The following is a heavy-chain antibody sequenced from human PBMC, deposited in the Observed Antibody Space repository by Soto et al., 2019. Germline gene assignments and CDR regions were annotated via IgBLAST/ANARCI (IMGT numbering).Heavy chain of an antibody. CDR3: LTINSYGPPGSGYYYGMDV. V-gene: IGHV1-58*02. J-gene: IGHJ6*02. D-gene: IGHD5-18*01. CDR1: VFTFTSSA. Sequence: SVEVSCKASVFTFTSSAMQWVRQARGQRLEWIGWIVVGSGNTNYAQKFQERVSITRDMSTRTAYMELNSLRAEDTAVYYCLTINSYGPPGSGYYYGMDVWGQGTTVTVSS. CDR2: IVVGSGNT.